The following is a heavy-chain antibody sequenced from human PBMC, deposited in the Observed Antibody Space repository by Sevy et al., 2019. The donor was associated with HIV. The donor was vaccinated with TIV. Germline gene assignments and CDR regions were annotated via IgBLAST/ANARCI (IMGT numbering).Heavy chain of an antibody. CDR3: ARSDCSGGSCYPAEYFQH. V-gene: IGHV3-53*01. D-gene: IGHD2-15*01. CDR2: IYSGGST. Sequence: GGSLRLSCAASGFTVSSNYMSWVRQAPGKGLEWVSVIYSGGSTYYADSVKGRFTISRDNSKNTLYLQMNSLRAEDTAVYYCARSDCSGGSCYPAEYFQHWGQGTLVTVSS. J-gene: IGHJ1*01. CDR1: GFTVSSNY.